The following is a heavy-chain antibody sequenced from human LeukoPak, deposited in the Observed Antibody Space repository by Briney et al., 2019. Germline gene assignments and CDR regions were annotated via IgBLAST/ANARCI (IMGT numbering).Heavy chain of an antibody. CDR2: ISSSSSYT. V-gene: IGHV3-11*06. D-gene: IGHD3-22*01. CDR3: ARDYYDSSDPMGFDY. J-gene: IGHJ4*02. Sequence: PGGSLRLSCAASGFTFSDYYMSWIRQAPGKGLEWVSYISSSSSYTNYADSVKGRFTISRDNSKNTLYLQMNSLRAEDTAVYYCARDYYDSSDPMGFDYWGQGTLVTVSS. CDR1: GFTFSDYY.